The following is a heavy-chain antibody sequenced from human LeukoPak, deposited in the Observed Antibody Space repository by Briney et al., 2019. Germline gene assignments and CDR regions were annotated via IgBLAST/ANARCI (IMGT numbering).Heavy chain of an antibody. J-gene: IGHJ3*02. D-gene: IGHD4-17*01. Sequence: QTGGSLRLSCAASGFNFSTSGMHWVRQAPGEGLEWVAIIWYDGSDEYYADSVKGRFSISRDNSKNTLYLQMDSLRAEDTAVYYCARAPTDYGDSRGSFDIWGQGTMVTVSS. CDR1: GFNFSTSG. CDR2: IWYDGSDE. V-gene: IGHV3-33*01. CDR3: ARAPTDYGDSRGSFDI.